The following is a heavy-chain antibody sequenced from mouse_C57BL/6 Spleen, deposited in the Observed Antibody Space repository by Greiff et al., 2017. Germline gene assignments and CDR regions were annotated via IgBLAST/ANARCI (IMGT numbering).Heavy chain of an antibody. Sequence: VQLQQPGAELVRPGSSVKLSCKASGYTFTSYWMHWVKQRPIQGLEWIGNIDPSDSETHYNQKFKDKATLTVDKSSSTAYMQLSSLTSEDSAVYYCARHGRGRVDYWGQGTTLTVSS. D-gene: IGHD1-1*01. CDR3: ARHGRGRVDY. V-gene: IGHV1-52*01. CDR2: IDPSDSET. CDR1: GYTFTSYW. J-gene: IGHJ2*01.